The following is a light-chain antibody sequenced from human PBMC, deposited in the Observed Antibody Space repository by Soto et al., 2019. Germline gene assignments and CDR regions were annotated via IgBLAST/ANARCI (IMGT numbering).Light chain of an antibody. CDR2: AAS. CDR1: QDIRTY. CDR3: QQVNSYPLT. V-gene: IGKV1-9*01. J-gene: IGKJ4*01. Sequence: IQLTQSPSFLSASVGDRVTITCRASQDIRTYLAWYQQKPGKAPNLLMYAASTLQSGVPSRFSGSGPGTEFTLTISSLQPEDFATYFCQQVNSYPLTFGGGTKVDIK.